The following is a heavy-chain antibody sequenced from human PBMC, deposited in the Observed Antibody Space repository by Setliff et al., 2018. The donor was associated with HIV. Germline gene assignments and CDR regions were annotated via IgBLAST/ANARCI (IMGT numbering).Heavy chain of an antibody. CDR3: ARGGSSGWPSNWFDP. D-gene: IGHD6-19*01. Sequence: ASVKVSCKASGYTFTSYYMHWVRQAPGQGLEWMGIINPSGGSTSYAQKFQGRVTMTRDTSTSTVYMELSSLRSEDTAVYYCARGGSSGWPSNWFDPWGQGTLVTVYS. V-gene: IGHV1-46*01. J-gene: IGHJ5*02. CDR2: INPSGGST. CDR1: GYTFTSYY.